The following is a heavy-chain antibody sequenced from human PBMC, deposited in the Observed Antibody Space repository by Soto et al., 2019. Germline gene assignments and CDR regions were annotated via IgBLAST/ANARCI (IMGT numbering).Heavy chain of an antibody. J-gene: IGHJ6*02. D-gene: IGHD3-22*01. CDR1: GYSFTSYW. CDR2: IYPGDSDT. CDR3: ARRRDSNLYGMDV. V-gene: IGHV5-51*01. Sequence: GESLKISCKGSGYSFTSYWIGWVRQMPGKGLEWMGIIYPGDSDTRYSPPFQGQVTISADKSISTAYPQWSSLKASDTAMYYCARRRDSNLYGMDVWGQGTTVTVSS.